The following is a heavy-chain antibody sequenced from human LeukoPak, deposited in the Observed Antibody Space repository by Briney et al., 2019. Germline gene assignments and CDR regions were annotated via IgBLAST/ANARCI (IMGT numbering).Heavy chain of an antibody. CDR2: IRPDGSDI. CDR1: GFTFSNYW. D-gene: IGHD3-10*01. J-gene: IGHJ4*02. Sequence: GGSLRLSCAASGFTFSNYWMNWVRQAPGKGLEWVADIRPDGSDIYNVDSVRGRFTISRDNTKNSLFLQMNSLKDEDTAVYYCARDGSGSDFSLDYWGPGTLVTVSS. CDR3: ARDGSGSDFSLDY. V-gene: IGHV3-7*04.